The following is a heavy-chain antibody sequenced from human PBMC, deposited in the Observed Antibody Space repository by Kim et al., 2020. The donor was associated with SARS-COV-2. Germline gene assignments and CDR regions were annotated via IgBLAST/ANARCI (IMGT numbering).Heavy chain of an antibody. V-gene: IGHV5-51*01. J-gene: IGHJ2*01. CDR2: IYPGDSDT. CDR1: GYSFTSYW. CDR3: ARYPGIAAAGHWYFDL. D-gene: IGHD6-13*01. Sequence: GESLKISCKGSGYSFTSYWIGWVRQMPGKGLEWMGIIYPGDSDTRYSPSFQGQVTISADKSISTAYLQWSSLRASDTAMYYCARYPGIAAAGHWYFDLWGRGTLVTVSS.